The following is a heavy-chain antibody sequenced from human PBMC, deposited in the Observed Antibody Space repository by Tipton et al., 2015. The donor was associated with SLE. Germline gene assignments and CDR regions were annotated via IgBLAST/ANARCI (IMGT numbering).Heavy chain of an antibody. Sequence: TLSLTCTDSGGSISSGGYYWSWIRQHPGKGLEWIGYIYYSGTTYYNPSLKSRVTISVDTAKNQFSLKLSSVTAADTAVYYCARDYSYDAFDIWGQGTMVTVSS. CDR1: GGSISSGGYY. CDR3: ARDYSYDAFDI. CDR2: IYYSGTT. V-gene: IGHV4-31*03. D-gene: IGHD5-18*01. J-gene: IGHJ3*02.